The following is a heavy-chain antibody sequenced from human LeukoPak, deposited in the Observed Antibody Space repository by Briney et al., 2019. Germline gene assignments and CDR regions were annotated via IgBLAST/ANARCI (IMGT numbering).Heavy chain of an antibody. Sequence: GASVKVSCKASGYTFTGYYMHWVRQAPGQEREWMGWINPSIGGTNPAQKVQGRVAVTRDTSISTVYIQLRRLSADDTAVYYCAGGSSYYFFDYWGQGVLVTASS. CDR2: INPSIGGT. CDR3: AGGSSYYFFDY. J-gene: IGHJ4*02. CDR1: GYTFTGYY. V-gene: IGHV1-2*02. D-gene: IGHD6-13*01.